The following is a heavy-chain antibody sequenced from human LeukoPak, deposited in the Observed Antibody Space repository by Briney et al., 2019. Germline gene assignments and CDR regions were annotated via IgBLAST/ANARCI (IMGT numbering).Heavy chain of an antibody. CDR1: GFTFSSYA. J-gene: IGHJ4*02. V-gene: IGHV3-23*01. CDR2: ISGSGGST. Sequence: PGGSLRLSCAASGFTFSSYAMSWVRQAPGKGLEWVSAISGSGGSTYYADSVKGRFTISRDNSKNTLYLQMNSLRAEDTAVYYCAKAGTYYYDSSGYPFDYWGQGTLVTVSS. CDR3: AKAGTYYYDSSGYPFDY. D-gene: IGHD3-22*01.